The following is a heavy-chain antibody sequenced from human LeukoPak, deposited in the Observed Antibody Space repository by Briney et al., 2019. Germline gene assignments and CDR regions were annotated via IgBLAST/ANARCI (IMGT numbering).Heavy chain of an antibody. CDR2: IKTDGSYT. CDR3: ARDPESDLPCDY. Sequence: PGGSLRLSCAASGFNFNSYWMHWFRQAPGKGLVWVSRIKTDGSYTEYADSVKGRFTISRDNAKNTLYLQMNSLRAEDTAVYYCARDPESDLPCDYWGRGSLVTVSS. CDR1: GFNFNSYW. V-gene: IGHV3-74*01. J-gene: IGHJ4*02.